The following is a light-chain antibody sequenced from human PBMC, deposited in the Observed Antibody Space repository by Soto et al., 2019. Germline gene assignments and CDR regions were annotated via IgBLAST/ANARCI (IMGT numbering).Light chain of an antibody. V-gene: IGKV1-5*01. J-gene: IGKJ2*01. Sequence: DIQMTQSPSTLSASVGDRVTITCRASQSISGWLAWYQQKPGKAPNLLIYDASSLESGVPSRFSGSGFWTEFTLSITGLQPDDFATYYCQQYNTYSDTFGQGTKLEIK. CDR1: QSISGW. CDR2: DAS. CDR3: QQYNTYSDT.